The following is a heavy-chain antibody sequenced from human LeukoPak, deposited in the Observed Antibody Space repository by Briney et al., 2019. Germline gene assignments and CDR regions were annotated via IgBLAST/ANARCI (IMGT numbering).Heavy chain of an antibody. J-gene: IGHJ4*02. D-gene: IGHD4-11*01. CDR3: ARFHPTVSFDY. CDR2: MNPNSGNT. Sequence: APVKVSCKASGYTFTSYDINWVRQATGQGLEWMGWMNPNSGNTGYAQKFQGRVTITRNTSISTAYMELSSLRSEDTAVYYCARFHPTVSFDYWGQGTLVTVSS. V-gene: IGHV1-8*03. CDR1: GYTFTSYD.